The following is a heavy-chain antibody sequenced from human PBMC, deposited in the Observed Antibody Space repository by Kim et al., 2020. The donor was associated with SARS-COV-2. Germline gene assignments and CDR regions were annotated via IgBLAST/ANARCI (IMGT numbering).Heavy chain of an antibody. Sequence: SETLCLTCSVSGDSPSSFYLSWIRQPPGQGLEWIASIFLTGATQYNPSLRSRLNISIDTSRGHFSLGLRSVTATDTAIYYCARHLTSSGPFFYFDYWGQG. CDR1: GDSPSSFY. CDR3: ARHLTSSGPFFYFDY. J-gene: IGHJ4*02. V-gene: IGHV4-59*08. CDR2: IFLTGAT. D-gene: IGHD3-10*01.